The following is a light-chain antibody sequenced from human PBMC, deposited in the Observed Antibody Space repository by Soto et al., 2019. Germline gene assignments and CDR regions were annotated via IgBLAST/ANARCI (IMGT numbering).Light chain of an antibody. V-gene: IGKV3-15*01. CDR1: QSVSSK. J-gene: IGKJ1*01. CDR3: HHYTDCVPTCP. CDR2: GAS. Sequence: VMTQSPATLSVSPGERATLSCRASQSVSSKLAWYQQQPGHAPRVLIFGASTRATGIPATFSGSGSGTEFTLNIRGLQSEDFAVYYCHHYTDCVPTCPFGQGTRVESK.